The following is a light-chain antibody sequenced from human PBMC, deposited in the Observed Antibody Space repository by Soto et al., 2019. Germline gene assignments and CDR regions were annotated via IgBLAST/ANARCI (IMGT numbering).Light chain of an antibody. CDR2: EVT. CDR3: SSFTTTYFYV. CDR1: ISDITDSNS. V-gene: IGLV2-14*01. J-gene: IGLJ1*01. Sequence: QSVLTQPASVSGSPGQSITISCTGIISDITDSNSVSWYQHHPGKVPKLIIYEVTNRPLGISDHFSGSKSGNTASLTISGLQTDDEAVYYCSSFTTTYFYVFGPGTKVTVL.